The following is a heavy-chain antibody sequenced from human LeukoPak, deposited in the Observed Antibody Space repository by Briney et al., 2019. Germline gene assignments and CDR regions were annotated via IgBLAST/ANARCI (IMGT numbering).Heavy chain of an antibody. CDR1: GFTFSSYG. J-gene: IGHJ4*02. Sequence: PGRSLRLSCAASGFTFSSYGMHWVRQAPGKGLEWVAVISYDGSNKYYADSVKGRFTISRDNSKNTLYLEMNSLRAEDTAMYYCARDVLGGDSSGYVAWGQGTLVIVSS. CDR2: ISYDGSNK. V-gene: IGHV3-30*03. D-gene: IGHD3-22*01. CDR3: ARDVLGGDSSGYVA.